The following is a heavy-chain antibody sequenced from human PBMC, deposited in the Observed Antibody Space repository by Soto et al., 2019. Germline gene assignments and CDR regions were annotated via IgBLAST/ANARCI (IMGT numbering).Heavy chain of an antibody. CDR2: ISATGGGT. J-gene: IGHJ4*02. CDR3: AKDRRAGGNSAFYFDF. V-gene: IGHV3-23*01. D-gene: IGHD3-16*01. Sequence: GGSLRLSFAVFGFKFSNYAMSWVRQAPGKGLEWVSLISATGGGTYYADSVKGRFTISRDNSHNTLYLQVHSLTAEDTAVYYCAKDRRAGGNSAFYFDFWGQGAQVTVSS. CDR1: GFKFSNYA.